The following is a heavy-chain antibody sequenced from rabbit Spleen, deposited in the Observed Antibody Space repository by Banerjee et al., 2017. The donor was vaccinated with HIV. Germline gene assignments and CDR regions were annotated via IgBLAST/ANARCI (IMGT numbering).Heavy chain of an antibody. Sequence: QEQLVESGGGLVQPEGSLTLTCTASGFSFSSGYDMSWVRQAPGKGLEWIACIYAGSSGNTYYASWAKGRFTISKTSSTTVTLQMTSLTAADTATYFCVRGASSSGYYSLWGPGTLVTVS. J-gene: IGHJ4*01. D-gene: IGHD1-1*01. CDR2: IYAGSSGNT. V-gene: IGHV1S45*01. CDR1: GFSFSSGYD. CDR3: VRGASSSGYYSL.